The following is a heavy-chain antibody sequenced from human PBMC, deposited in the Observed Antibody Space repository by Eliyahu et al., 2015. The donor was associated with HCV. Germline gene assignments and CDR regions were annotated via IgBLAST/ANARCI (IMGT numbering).Heavy chain of an antibody. CDR3: ARDPLEDFWSAYGMDV. D-gene: IGHD3-3*01. Sequence: QVQLQESGPGLVKPSETLSLTCTVSXGSISSYYWSWIRQPAGKGLEWIGRIYTSGSTNYNPSLKSRVTMSVDTSKNQFSLKLSSVTAADTAVYYCARDPLEDFWSAYGMDVWGQGTTVTVSS. CDR1: XGSISSYY. V-gene: IGHV4-4*07. CDR2: IYTSGST. J-gene: IGHJ6*02.